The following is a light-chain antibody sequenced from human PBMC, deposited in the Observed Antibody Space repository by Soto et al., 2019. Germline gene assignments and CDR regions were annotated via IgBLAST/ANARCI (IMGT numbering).Light chain of an antibody. CDR2: GAS. J-gene: IGKJ4*01. CDR1: QSVDSR. V-gene: IGKV3-15*01. Sequence: EVVLTQSPATLSVSPGEGATLSCKASQSVDSRLAWYQQKPGQAPRLLIVGASSRGTDIPARFSGSGAGTEFTLTITSLQSEDFAGYYCQQYSKWPLAFGGGPRVEIK. CDR3: QQYSKWPLA.